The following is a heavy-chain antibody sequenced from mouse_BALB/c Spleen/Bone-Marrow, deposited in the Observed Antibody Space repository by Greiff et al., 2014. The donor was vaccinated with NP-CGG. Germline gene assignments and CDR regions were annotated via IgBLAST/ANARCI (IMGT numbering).Heavy chain of an antibody. J-gene: IGHJ2*01. CDR2: IDPYYGGT. Sequence: VQLKESGPELEKPGASVKISCKASGYSFTDSNMNWVKQSNGKNLEWIGNIDPYYGGTSYSQKFKGKATLTVDKSSSTAYMQLRSLTSEDSAAYYCAKKDYGSSSFDYWGQGTTLTVSS. CDR1: GYSFTDSN. D-gene: IGHD1-1*01. V-gene: IGHV1-39*01. CDR3: AKKDYGSSSFDY.